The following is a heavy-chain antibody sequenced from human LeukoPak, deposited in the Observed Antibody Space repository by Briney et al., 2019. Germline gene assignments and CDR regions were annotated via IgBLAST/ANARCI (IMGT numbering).Heavy chain of an antibody. J-gene: IGHJ3*02. CDR2: LYSAGST. D-gene: IGHD2-2*03. CDR3: ARWINFHAFDI. V-gene: IGHV3-53*01. CDR1: GFTFSDYY. Sequence: GGSLRLSCAASGFTFSDYYMSWIRQAPGKGLEWVSLLYSAGSTNYADSVKGRFTISRDDSKNTVYLQMNSLRAEDTAVYYCARWINFHAFDIWGQGTLVTVSS.